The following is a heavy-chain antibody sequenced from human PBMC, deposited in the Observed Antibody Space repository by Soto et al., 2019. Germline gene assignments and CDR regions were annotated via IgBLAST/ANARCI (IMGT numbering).Heavy chain of an antibody. CDR3: ARDYTGGNDYYYYGMDV. CDR2: IYYSGST. V-gene: IGHV4-61*01. Sequence: SETLSLTCAVSGGSVSSGSYYWSWIRQPPGKGLEWIGYIYYSGSTNYNPSLKSVVTISVDTYKNQFSLKLRSVTAADTAVYYCARDYTGGNDYYYYGMDVWGQGNTVT. CDR1: GGSVSSGSYY. D-gene: IGHD2-8*02. J-gene: IGHJ6*02.